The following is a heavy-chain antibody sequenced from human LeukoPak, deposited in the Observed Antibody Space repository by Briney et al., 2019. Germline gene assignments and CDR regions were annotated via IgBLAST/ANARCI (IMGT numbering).Heavy chain of an antibody. CDR2: ISAYDGNT. J-gene: IGHJ5*02. CDR3: ARDKVIATAGTPNWFDP. Sequence: ASVKVSCKASGYTFNRFGISWVRQAPGQGLEWLGWISAYDGNTNYAQNVQGRVTTTTDTSTSTAYMELRSLRYDDTAVYYCARDKVIATAGTPNWFDPWGQGTLVTVSS. D-gene: IGHD6-13*01. V-gene: IGHV1-18*01. CDR1: GYTFNRFG.